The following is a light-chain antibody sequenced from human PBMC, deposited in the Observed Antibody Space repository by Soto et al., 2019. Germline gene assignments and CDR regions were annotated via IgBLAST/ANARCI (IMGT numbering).Light chain of an antibody. CDR1: QSVSSN. J-gene: IGKJ1*01. V-gene: IGKV3D-15*01. Sequence: EIVMTQSPATLSVSKGERATLSCRASQSVSSNLAWYQQKHGQAPRLLIYGASTRATGIPDRFSGSGSGTDFTLTISRLESEDFAVYYCQQYGSSPRTFGQGTKVDIK. CDR2: GAS. CDR3: QQYGSSPRT.